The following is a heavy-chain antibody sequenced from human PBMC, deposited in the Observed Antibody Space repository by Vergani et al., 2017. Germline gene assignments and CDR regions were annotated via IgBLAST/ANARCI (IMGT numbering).Heavy chain of an antibody. D-gene: IGHD3-10*01. V-gene: IGHV1-46*03. J-gene: IGHJ5*02. CDR1: GYTFTGYY. CDR2: INPSGGST. Sequence: QVQLVQSGAEVKKPGASVKVSCKASGYTFTGYYMHWVRQAPGQGLEWMGWINPSGGSTSYAQKFQGRVTMTRDTSTSTVYMELSSLRSEDTAVYYCARGGGSGSYRVWFDPWGQGTLVTVSS. CDR3: ARGGGSGSYRVWFDP.